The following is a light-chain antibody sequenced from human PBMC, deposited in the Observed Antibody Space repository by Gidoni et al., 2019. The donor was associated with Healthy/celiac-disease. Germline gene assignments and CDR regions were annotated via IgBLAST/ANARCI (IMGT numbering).Light chain of an antibody. J-gene: IGKJ5*01. Sequence: EIVLTQSPATLSLSPGERATLSCRASQSVSSYLAWYQQKPGQAPRLLIYDASNRATGIPARFSGSGSGTDFTLTISSLEPEDFAVYYCQQRSNWPPVTFGQXKRLEIK. V-gene: IGKV3-11*01. CDR1: QSVSSY. CDR2: DAS. CDR3: QQRSNWPPVT.